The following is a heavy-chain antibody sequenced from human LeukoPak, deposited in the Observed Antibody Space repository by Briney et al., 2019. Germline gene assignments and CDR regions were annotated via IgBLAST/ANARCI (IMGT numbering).Heavy chain of an antibody. J-gene: IGHJ4*02. Sequence: GGSLRLSCAASGFTFSSYSMNWVRQAPGKGLEWVSYISSSSGTIYYADSVKGRFTISRDNAKNSLYLQMNSLRAEDTAVYYCASVGPTDYWGQGTLVTVSS. CDR1: GFTFSSYS. D-gene: IGHD1-26*01. V-gene: IGHV3-48*01. CDR3: ASVGPTDY. CDR2: ISSSSGTI.